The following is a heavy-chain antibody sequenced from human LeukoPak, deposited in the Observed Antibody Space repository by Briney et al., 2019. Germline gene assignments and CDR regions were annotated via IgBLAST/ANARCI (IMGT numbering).Heavy chain of an antibody. J-gene: IGHJ4*02. V-gene: IGHV1-69*04. D-gene: IGHD3-22*01. CDR2: IIPILGIA. Sequence: AASVKVSCKASGGTFSSYAIRWVRQAPGQGLEWMGRIIPILGIANYAQKFQGRVTITADKSTSTAYMELSSLRSEDTAVYYCARMYYYDSSGYLDYWGQGTLVTVPS. CDR1: GGTFSSYA. CDR3: ARMYYYDSSGYLDY.